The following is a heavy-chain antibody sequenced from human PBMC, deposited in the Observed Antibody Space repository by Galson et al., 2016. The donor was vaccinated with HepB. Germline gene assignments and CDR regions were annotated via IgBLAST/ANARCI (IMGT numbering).Heavy chain of an antibody. D-gene: IGHD2-2*01. V-gene: IGHV1-18*01. CDR3: ARGHCTGTNCYWNFDY. J-gene: IGHJ4*02. Sequence: SVKVSCKVSGYTFANYYVTWVRQAPGRGLEWMGWVRTDNGDTNYAQKLQDRVAMTADTSTSTAYMELRSLRSDDTAVYYCARGHCTGTNCYWNFDYWGQGTLVTVSP. CDR1: GYTFANYY. CDR2: VRTDNGDT.